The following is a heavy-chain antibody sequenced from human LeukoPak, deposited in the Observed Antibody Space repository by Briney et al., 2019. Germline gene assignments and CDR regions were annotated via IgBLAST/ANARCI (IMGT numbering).Heavy chain of an antibody. J-gene: IGHJ4*02. CDR2: INDGGGST. V-gene: IGHV3-23*01. Sequence: GGSLRLSCVASGFTFSDYGVNWVRQAPGKGLEWVSAINDGGGSTYYADSVKGRFTISRDNSRNTLYLQMHSLRAEDIALYYCAIGPPRAMWGGGVVDYWGQGTLVTVSS. CDR1: GFTFSDYG. D-gene: IGHD2-15*01. CDR3: AIGPPRAMWGGGVVDY.